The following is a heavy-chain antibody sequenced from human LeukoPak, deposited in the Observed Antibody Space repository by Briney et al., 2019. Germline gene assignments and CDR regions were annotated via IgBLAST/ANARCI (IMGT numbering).Heavy chain of an antibody. V-gene: IGHV4-34*01. Sequence: SETLSLTCAVYGGSFSGYYWSWIRQPPGKGLEWIGEINHSGSTNYNPSLKSRVTISVDTSKNQFSLKLSSVTAADTAVYYCATVPDPYDRGHYWGQGTLVTVSS. CDR2: INHSGST. J-gene: IGHJ4*02. CDR3: ATVPDPYDRGHY. CDR1: GGSFSGYY. D-gene: IGHD3-10*02.